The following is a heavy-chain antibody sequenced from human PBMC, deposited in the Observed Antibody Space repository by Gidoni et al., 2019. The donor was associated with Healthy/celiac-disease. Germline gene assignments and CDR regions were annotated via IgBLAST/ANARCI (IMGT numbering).Heavy chain of an antibody. V-gene: IGHV4-31*03. CDR1: GGSISSGGYY. J-gene: IGHJ2*01. D-gene: IGHD3-10*01. Sequence: HVQLQESGPGLVKPSQTLSLTCTVSGGSISSGGYYWTWIRQHPGKGLEWIGYIYYSGSTYYNPSLKSRVTISVDTSKNQFSLKLSSVTAADTAVYYCARVLTYYYGSGIGYFDLWGRGTLVTVSS. CDR3: ARVLTYYYGSGIGYFDL. CDR2: IYYSGST.